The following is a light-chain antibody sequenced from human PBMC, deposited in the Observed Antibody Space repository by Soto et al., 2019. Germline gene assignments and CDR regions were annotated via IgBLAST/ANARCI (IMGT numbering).Light chain of an antibody. CDR3: QQYRT. J-gene: IGKJ1*01. CDR1: QSISSW. V-gene: IGKV1-5*01. Sequence: DIQMTQSPSTLSASVGDRVTITCRASQSISSWLAWYQQKPGKAPKLLIYDPSSLESGVPTSFSGSGSGTEFTLTISCLQPDDFATYYCQQYRTFGQGTKVEIK. CDR2: DPS.